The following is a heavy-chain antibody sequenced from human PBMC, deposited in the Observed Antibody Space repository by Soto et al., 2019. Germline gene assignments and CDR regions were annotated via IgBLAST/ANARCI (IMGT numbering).Heavy chain of an antibody. J-gene: IGHJ4*02. D-gene: IGHD3-3*01. CDR3: ARIGVWSGYYIDY. Sequence: SETLSLTCTVSGGSVSSGSYYWSWIRQPPGKGLEWIGYIYYSGSTNYNPSLKSRVTISVDTSKNQFSLKLSSVTAADTAVYYCARIGVWSGYYIDYWGQGTLVTVS. V-gene: IGHV4-61*01. CDR1: GGSVSSGSYY. CDR2: IYYSGST.